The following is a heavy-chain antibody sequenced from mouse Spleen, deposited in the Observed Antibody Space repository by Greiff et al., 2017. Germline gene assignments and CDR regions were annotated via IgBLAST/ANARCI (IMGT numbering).Heavy chain of an antibody. J-gene: IGHJ3*01. CDR3: ARSKRAWFAY. Sequence: VQLQQSGPELVKPGASVKISCKASGYSFTGYYMNWVKQSPEKSLEWIGEINPSTGGTTYNQKFKAKATLPVDKSSSTAYMQLKSLTPEDSAVYYCARSKRAWFAYWGQGTLVTVSA. CDR1: GYSFTGYY. D-gene: IGHD2-5*01. V-gene: IGHV1-42*01. CDR2: INPSTGGT.